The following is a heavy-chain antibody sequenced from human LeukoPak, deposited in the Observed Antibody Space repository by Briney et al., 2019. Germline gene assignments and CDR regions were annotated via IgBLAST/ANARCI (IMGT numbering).Heavy chain of an antibody. J-gene: IGHJ4*02. CDR1: GFTFSDYY. CDR3: ASSGYYDFWSGFQSSDY. D-gene: IGHD3-3*01. V-gene: IGHV3-11*04. Sequence: GGSLRLSCAASGFTFSDYYMSWIRQAPGKGLEWVSYISSSGSTIYYADSVKGRFTISRDNAKNSLYLQMNNLRAEDTAVYYCASSGYYDFWSGFQSSDYWGQGTLVTVSS. CDR2: ISSSGSTI.